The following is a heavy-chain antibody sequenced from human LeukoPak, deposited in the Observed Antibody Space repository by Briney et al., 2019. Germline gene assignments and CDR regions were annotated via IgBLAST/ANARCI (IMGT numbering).Heavy chain of an antibody. J-gene: IGHJ5*02. Sequence: ASVKVSCKASGYIFTGYYIHWVRQAPGQGLEWMGGINPSRDSTNYAQKFQGRVTMTRDMSTSTVYLDLSSLRSEDTAVYYCARSVAGTRLHHAWFDPWGQGTLVTVSS. CDR3: ARSVAGTRLHHAWFDP. CDR1: GYIFTGYY. V-gene: IGHV1-46*01. D-gene: IGHD6-19*01. CDR2: INPSRDST.